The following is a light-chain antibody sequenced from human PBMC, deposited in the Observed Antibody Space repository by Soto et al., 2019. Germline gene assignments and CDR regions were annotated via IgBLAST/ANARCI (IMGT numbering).Light chain of an antibody. CDR2: KAS. CDR1: QTIDSW. V-gene: IGKV1-5*03. CDR3: QQYHIYSGT. J-gene: IGKJ1*01. Sequence: DIQMTQSPSTLSASVGDRVTITCRASQTIDSWLAWYQQRPGKPPNLLIYKASTLASGVPSRFSGSGYVTEFTLTINSLQPDDFATYYCQQYHIYSGTFGQGTKVEIK.